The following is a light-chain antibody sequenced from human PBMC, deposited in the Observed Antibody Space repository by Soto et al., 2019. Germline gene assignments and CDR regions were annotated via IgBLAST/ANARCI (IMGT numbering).Light chain of an antibody. CDR3: QQYDNLPLT. CDR1: QSISTW. J-gene: IGKJ4*01. Sequence: DIQMTQSPSSLSASVGDRVTITCRASQSISTWLAWFQQKPGKAPKLLIYDASNLEAGVPSRFSGSGSGTDFTFTIISLQPDDIATYYCQQYDNLPLTFGGGTKVDIK. V-gene: IGKV1-33*01. CDR2: DAS.